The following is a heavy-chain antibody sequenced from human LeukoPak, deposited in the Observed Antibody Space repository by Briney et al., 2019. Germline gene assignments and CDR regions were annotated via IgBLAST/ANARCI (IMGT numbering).Heavy chain of an antibody. V-gene: IGHV3-23*01. D-gene: IGHD2-15*01. CDR1: GFTSSSYA. CDR2: ISGSGGST. Sequence: RGSLRLSCAASGFTSSSYAMSWVRQAPGKGLEWVSAISGSGGSTYYADSVKGRFTISRDNSKNTLYLQMNSLRAEDTAVYYCAKWAEISVVVAAQYYFDYWGQGTLVTVSS. CDR3: AKWAEISVVVAAQYYFDY. J-gene: IGHJ4*02.